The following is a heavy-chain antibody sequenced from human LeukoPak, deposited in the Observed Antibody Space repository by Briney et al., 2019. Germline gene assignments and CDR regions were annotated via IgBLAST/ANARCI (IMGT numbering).Heavy chain of an antibody. V-gene: IGHV4-34*01. Sequence: ETLSLTCAVYGGSFRDYYWSWIRQTPGKGLEWIGEINHSGSTNYNPSLKSRVTISVDTSKNQFSLKLSSVTAADTAVYYCARARGYSSSWDYYYYYYMDVWGKGTTVTVSS. CDR3: ARARGYSSSWDYYYYYYMDV. CDR1: GGSFRDYY. J-gene: IGHJ6*03. CDR2: INHSGST. D-gene: IGHD6-13*01.